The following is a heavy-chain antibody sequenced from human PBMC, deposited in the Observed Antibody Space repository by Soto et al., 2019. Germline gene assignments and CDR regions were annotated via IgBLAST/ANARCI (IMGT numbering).Heavy chain of an antibody. D-gene: IGHD1-7*01. J-gene: IGHJ6*02. CDR1: GFTFSSYA. Sequence: PGGSLRLSCAASGFTFSSYAMHWVRQAPGKGLEWVAVISYDGSNKYYADSVKGRFTISRDNSKNTLYLQMNSLRAEDTAVYYCARETGTTHYYYYGMDVWGQGTTVTVSS. V-gene: IGHV3-30-3*01. CDR3: ARETGTTHYYYYGMDV. CDR2: ISYDGSNK.